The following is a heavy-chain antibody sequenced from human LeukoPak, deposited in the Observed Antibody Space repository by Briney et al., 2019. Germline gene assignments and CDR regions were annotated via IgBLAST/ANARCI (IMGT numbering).Heavy chain of an antibody. J-gene: IGHJ4*02. CDR1: GFTFSSYS. Sequence: PGGSLRLSCAASGFTFSSYSMNWVRQAPGKGLEWVARMKEDGSDIYYVDSVKGRFTISRDNAKNSLFLQMDSLRLDDTAVYYCATGGARFGRFEYWGQGSLVTVSS. CDR3: ATGGARFGRFEY. D-gene: IGHD3-10*01. CDR2: MKEDGSDI. V-gene: IGHV3-7*01.